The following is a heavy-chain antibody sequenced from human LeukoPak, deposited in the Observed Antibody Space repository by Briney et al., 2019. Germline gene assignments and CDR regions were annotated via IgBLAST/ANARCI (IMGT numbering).Heavy chain of an antibody. J-gene: IGHJ4*02. D-gene: IGHD4-17*01. CDR2: VDPEDGET. CDR3: ARGPSGDYDY. Sequence: ASVKVSCKVSGYTFTDYYMHWVQQAPGKGLEWMGLVDPEDGETIYAEKLQGRVTMTTDTSTSTAYMELRSLRSDDTAVYYCARGPSGDYDYWGQGTLVTVSS. V-gene: IGHV1-69-2*01. CDR1: GYTFTDYY.